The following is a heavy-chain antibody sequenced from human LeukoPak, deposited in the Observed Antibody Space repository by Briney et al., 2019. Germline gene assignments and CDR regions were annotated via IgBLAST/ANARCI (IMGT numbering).Heavy chain of an antibody. V-gene: IGHV3-7*03. Sequence: GGSLRRSGSAAGFTCCAYWRKWVGQAPGKGPEWVANIKQDGSEINYVDSVKGRFIISTDNAKSSLCLQMNSLRVDDTAVYYCAGGSGWITGDWGHGTLVTVSS. CDR2: IKQDGSEI. J-gene: IGHJ4*01. D-gene: IGHD1-14*01. CDR3: AGGSGWITGD. CDR1: GFTCCAYW.